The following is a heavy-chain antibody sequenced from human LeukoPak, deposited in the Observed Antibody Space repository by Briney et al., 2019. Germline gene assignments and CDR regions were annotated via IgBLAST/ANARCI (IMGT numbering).Heavy chain of an antibody. V-gene: IGHV4-34*01. D-gene: IGHD1-26*01. J-gene: IGHJ4*02. CDR3: ARGKRRWELRAFIVFDY. Sequence: PSETLSLTCAVYGGSFSGYYWSWIRQPPGKGLEWIGEINHSGSTNYNPSLKSRVTISVDTSKNQFSLKLSSVTAADTAVYYCARGKRRWELRAFIVFDYWGQGTLVTVSS. CDR1: GGSFSGYY. CDR2: INHSGST.